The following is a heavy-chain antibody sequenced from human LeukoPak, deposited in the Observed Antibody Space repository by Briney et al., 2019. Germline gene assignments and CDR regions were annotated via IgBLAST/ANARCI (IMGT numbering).Heavy chain of an antibody. CDR3: ARDQRRYFDWLEEVDY. Sequence: ASVKVSCKASGYIFTTYYMNWVRQAPGQGFEWMGIINPSVGSTSYAQKFQGRVTMTRDTSTSTVYMELSRLRSDDTAVYYCARDQRRYFDWLEEVDYWGQGTLVTVSS. CDR1: GYIFTTYY. J-gene: IGHJ4*02. CDR2: INPSVGST. D-gene: IGHD3-9*01. V-gene: IGHV1-46*01.